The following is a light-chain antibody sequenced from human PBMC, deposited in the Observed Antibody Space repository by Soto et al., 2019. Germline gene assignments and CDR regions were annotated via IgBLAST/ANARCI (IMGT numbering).Light chain of an antibody. CDR2: KVS. J-gene: IGKJ2*01. CDR3: MQATLWSYT. Sequence: DAVMPQYPLSLPVTLGQPASISCKSSQNLLYSDGNTYLNWFQQRPGQSPRRLIAKVSNRESVFPGRVIGSGLGSDFTVNIICLKAEDVRGDSGMQATLWSYTFGQGTKVDIK. CDR1: QNLLYSDGNTY. V-gene: IGKV2-30*01.